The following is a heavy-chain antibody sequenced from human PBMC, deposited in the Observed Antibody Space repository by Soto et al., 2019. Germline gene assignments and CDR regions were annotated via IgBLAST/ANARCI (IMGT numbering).Heavy chain of an antibody. CDR2: ISGSGGST. CDR1: GFTFSSYA. V-gene: IGHV3-23*01. Sequence: EVQLLESGGGLVQPGGSLRLSCAASGFTFSSYAMSWVRQAPGKGLEWVSAISGSGGSTYYADSVKGRFTISRDNSKNTLYLQMISLRAEDTAVYYCAKEMITFGGVIPKFDYWGQGTLVTVSS. D-gene: IGHD3-16*02. CDR3: AKEMITFGGVIPKFDY. J-gene: IGHJ4*02.